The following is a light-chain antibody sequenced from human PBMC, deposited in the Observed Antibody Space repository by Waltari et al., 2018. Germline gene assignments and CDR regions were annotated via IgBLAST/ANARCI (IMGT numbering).Light chain of an antibody. V-gene: IGLV1-44*01. CDR1: SSNIGSNA. Sequence: QSVVTQPPSASGTPGQRVTISCSGSSSNIGSNAVNWYQQLPGTAPKLLIYSNDKRPTGVPDRVSGAKSGTSASMAISGLQSEDEDDYYCAAWDDSLDGWVFGRGTKLTCL. CDR3: AAWDDSLDGWV. CDR2: SND. J-gene: IGLJ3*02.